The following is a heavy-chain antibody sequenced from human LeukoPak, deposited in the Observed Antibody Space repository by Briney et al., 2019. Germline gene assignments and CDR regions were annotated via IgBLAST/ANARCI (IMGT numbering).Heavy chain of an antibody. CDR1: GYTFASYG. D-gene: IGHD6-13*01. V-gene: IGHV1-18*01. CDR2: ISAYNGNT. CDR3: ARGAVGKGNWFDP. Sequence: ASVKVSCKASGYTFASYGITWVRQAPGQGLEWMRWISAYNGNTNYAQKLQGRVTMTTDTSTSTAYMELRSLRSDDTAIYYCARGAVGKGNWFDPWGQGTLVAVSS. J-gene: IGHJ5*02.